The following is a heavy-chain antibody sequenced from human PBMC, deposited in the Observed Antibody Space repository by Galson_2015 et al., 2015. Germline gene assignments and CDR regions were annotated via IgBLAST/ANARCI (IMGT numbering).Heavy chain of an antibody. CDR2: ISSSSSYI. D-gene: IGHD5-18*01. CDR3: AKGYSYGHKALDY. CDR1: GFTFSSYT. Sequence: SLRLSCAASGFTFSSYTMNWVRQAPGKGLEWVSYISSSSSYIYYADSVRGRFTISRDNAKNSLYLQMNSLRAEDTAVYYCAKGYSYGHKALDYWGQGTLVTVSS. V-gene: IGHV3-21*06. J-gene: IGHJ4*02.